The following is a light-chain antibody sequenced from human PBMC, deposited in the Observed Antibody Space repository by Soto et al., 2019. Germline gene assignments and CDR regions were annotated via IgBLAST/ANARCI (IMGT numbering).Light chain of an antibody. V-gene: IGKV3-15*01. CDR2: GAS. Sequence: EIVMTQSPATLSVSPGERATLSCRASQSVSSNLAWYQQKPGQAPRLLIYGASTRATGIPARFSGSGSDTEFTLTNSSLQSEDVAVYYCQQYDSWPPLTFGGGTKVDIK. CDR1: QSVSSN. CDR3: QQYDSWPPLT. J-gene: IGKJ4*02.